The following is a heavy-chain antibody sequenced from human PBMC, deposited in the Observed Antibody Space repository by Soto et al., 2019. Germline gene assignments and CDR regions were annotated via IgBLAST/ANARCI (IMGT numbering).Heavy chain of an antibody. J-gene: IGHJ6*02. CDR1: GYTFTSYY. D-gene: IGHD3-10*01. CDR2: INPNSGGT. Sequence: ASVKVSCKASGYTFTSYYMHWVRQAPGQGLEWMGWINPNSGGTNYAQKFQGWVTMTRDTSISTAYMELSRLRSDDTAVYYCARTSIYYYGMDVWGQGTTVTVSS. V-gene: IGHV1-2*04. CDR3: ARTSIYYYGMDV.